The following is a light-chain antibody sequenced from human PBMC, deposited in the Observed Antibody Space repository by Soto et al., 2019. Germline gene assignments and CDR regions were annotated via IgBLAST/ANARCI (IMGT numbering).Light chain of an antibody. Sequence: DIQMTQSPSSLSASVGDRVTITCQASQDITSYLNWYQHKPGKAPKLLIYDASILEAGVPPRFSGSGSGTDFTLTISRLQPEDVATYYCQHCDYLHIFGPGNTVDFK. CDR2: DAS. CDR3: QHCDYLHI. CDR1: QDITSY. J-gene: IGKJ3*01. V-gene: IGKV1-33*01.